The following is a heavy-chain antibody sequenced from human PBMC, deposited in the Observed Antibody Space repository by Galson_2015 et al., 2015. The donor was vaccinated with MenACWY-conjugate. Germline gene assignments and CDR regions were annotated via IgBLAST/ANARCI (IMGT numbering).Heavy chain of an antibody. CDR1: GFIFNTYW. D-gene: IGHD1-26*01. V-gene: IGHV3-74*01. CDR3: AKTRGASFYFDS. Sequence: LRLSCAASGFIFNTYWMHWVRQAPGKGLVWVSRINPGGSSSTYADSVKDRFTISRDNAKNTLYLQMNSLRPEDTAVFYCAKTRGASFYFDSWGQGTLVTVSS. CDR2: INPGGSSS. J-gene: IGHJ4*02.